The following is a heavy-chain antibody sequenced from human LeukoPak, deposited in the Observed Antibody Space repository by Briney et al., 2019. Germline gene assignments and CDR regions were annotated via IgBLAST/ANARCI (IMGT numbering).Heavy chain of an antibody. CDR3: AREVDYYDSSGYYYVFYFDY. V-gene: IGHV4-61*02. J-gene: IGHJ4*02. D-gene: IGHD3-22*01. CDR2: IYTSGST. Sequence: SQTLCLTCTVSGGSISSGSYYWSWIRQPAGKGLEWIGRIYTSGSTNYNPSLKSRVTISVDTSKNQFSLKLSSVTAADTAVYYCAREVDYYDSSGYYYVFYFDYWGQGTLVTVSS. CDR1: GGSISSGSYY.